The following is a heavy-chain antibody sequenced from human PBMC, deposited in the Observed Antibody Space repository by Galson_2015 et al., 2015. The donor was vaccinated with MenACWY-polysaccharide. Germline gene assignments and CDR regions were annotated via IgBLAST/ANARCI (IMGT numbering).Heavy chain of an antibody. CDR2: IFHSGTT. CDR3: ARVEKYSGSFYILY. CDR1: DYSIRSGYF. D-gene: IGHD1-26*01. Sequence: ETLSLTCAVSDYSIRSGYFWGWIRQPPGQGLEWIASIFHSGTTYYNPSLKSRVTISVDTSKNQFSLKLSYVTAADTAVYYCARVEKYSGSFYILYWGQGTLVTVSS. V-gene: IGHV4-38-2*01. J-gene: IGHJ4*02.